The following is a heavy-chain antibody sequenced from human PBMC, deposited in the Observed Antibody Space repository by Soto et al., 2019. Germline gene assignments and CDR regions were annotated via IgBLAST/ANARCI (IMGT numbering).Heavy chain of an antibody. CDR2: ISGTDPYM. Sequence: GGSLRLSCVTSGFSFSPYAMSWVRQAPGKGLEWVAYISGTDPYMKYADAVRGRFTISRDNAKNSVYLQMNSLGDDDTAVYYCARGSSVRGVNVWGQGTTVTVSS. CDR3: ARGSSVRGVNV. D-gene: IGHD6-13*01. CDR1: GFSFSPYA. V-gene: IGHV3-21*05. J-gene: IGHJ6*02.